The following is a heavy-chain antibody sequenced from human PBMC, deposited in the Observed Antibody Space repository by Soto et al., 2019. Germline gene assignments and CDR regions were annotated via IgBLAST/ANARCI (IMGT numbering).Heavy chain of an antibody. CDR2: ISGSGGTT. CDR3: AKDSWAIFGVPAGEYYAMDV. D-gene: IGHD3-3*01. V-gene: IGHV3-23*01. J-gene: IGHJ6*02. Sequence: GGSMRLSCVASGFTFENYAMSWVRQAPGKGLEWVSAISGSGGTTYYSDSVKGRFTISRDNSKNTVYLQMNDLRVEDAAEYFCAKDSWAIFGVPAGEYYAMDVWGQGTTVTVSS. CDR1: GFTFENYA.